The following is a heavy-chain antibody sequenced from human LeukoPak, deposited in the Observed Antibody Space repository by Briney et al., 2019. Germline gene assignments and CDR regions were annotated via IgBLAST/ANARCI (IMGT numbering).Heavy chain of an antibody. CDR1: ANSISSGYY. D-gene: IGHD5-18*01. J-gene: IGHJ3*02. CDR3: ARSKGYSYGGHDAFDI. Sequence: PSETLSLTCTVSANSISSGYYWGWIRQPPGKGLEWIGSIYHSGSTYYNSSLQSRVTISVDTSKTHFSLKLSSVTAADTALYYCARSKGYSYGGHDAFDIWGQGTMVTVSS. CDR2: IYHSGST. V-gene: IGHV4-38-2*02.